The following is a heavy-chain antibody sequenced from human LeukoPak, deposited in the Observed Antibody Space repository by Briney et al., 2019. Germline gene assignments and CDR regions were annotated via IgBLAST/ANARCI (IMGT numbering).Heavy chain of an antibody. V-gene: IGHV3-66*01. CDR1: GSTVSSNY. CDR3: ARDRSPFDY. J-gene: IGHJ4*02. Sequence: PGGFMSFSCAASGSTVSSNYISWVRQAPGKGLEGVSVIYSGGSTYYADSVKCRFTISRDNSKNTLYLKMNSLRAEDTAVYYCARDRSPFDYGGQGTLVTVSA. CDR2: IYSGGST.